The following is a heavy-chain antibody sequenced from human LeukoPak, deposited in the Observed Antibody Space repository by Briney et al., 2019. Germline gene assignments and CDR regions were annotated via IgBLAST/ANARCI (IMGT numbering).Heavy chain of an antibody. J-gene: IGHJ4*02. CDR2: IRSKAYGGTT. Sequence: GRSLRLSCTASGFTFGDYAMSWVRQAAGTVLEWEGFIRSKAYGGTTEYAASVKGRFTISRDDSKSIAYLQMNSLKTEDTAVYYCTRENYDFWSGHDYWGQGTLVTVSS. D-gene: IGHD3-3*01. V-gene: IGHV3-49*04. CDR3: TRENYDFWSGHDY. CDR1: GFTFGDYA.